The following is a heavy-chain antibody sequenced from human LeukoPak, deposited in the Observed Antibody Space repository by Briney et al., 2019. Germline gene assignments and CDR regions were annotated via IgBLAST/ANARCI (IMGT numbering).Heavy chain of an antibody. CDR3: ARADNWQSGGA. CDR1: GFTFSSYA. J-gene: IGHJ5*02. D-gene: IGHD1-1*01. V-gene: IGHV3-74*01. Sequence: HTGGSLRLSCAASGFTFSSYAMTWVRQAPGKGLEWVSRINSDGSYTDYADSAKGRFTISRDNAKDTLYLQMNSLRADDTAVYYCARADNWQSGGAWGQGTLVTVSS. CDR2: INSDGSYT.